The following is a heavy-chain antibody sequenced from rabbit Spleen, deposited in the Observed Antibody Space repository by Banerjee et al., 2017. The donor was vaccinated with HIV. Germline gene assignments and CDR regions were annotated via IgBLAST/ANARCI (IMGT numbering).Heavy chain of an antibody. V-gene: IGHV1S47*01. J-gene: IGHJ4*01. CDR2: IDPIFGIT. CDR1: GFDFSNYG. CDR3: VRDLGYAGYAAYDYAYFNL. D-gene: IGHD4-2*01. Sequence: QEQLVESGGGLVQPGGSLKLSCKASGFDFSNYGVSWVRQAPGKGLEWIGYIDPIFGITYFANWVNGRFTISSHNAQNTLYLQLNSLTAADTATYFCVRDLGYAGYAAYDYAYFNLWGPGTLVTVS.